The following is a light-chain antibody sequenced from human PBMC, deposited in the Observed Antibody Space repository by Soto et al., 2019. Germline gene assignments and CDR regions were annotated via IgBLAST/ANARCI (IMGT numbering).Light chain of an antibody. Sequence: EIVLTQSPGTLSLSPGERATLSCRASQSVSRNYLAWYQQKPGQAPRLLIYDASNRATGIPARFSGSGSGTDFTLTISSLEPEDFAVYYCQQRSNWLTFGGGTKVEIK. CDR1: QSVSRNY. CDR2: DAS. J-gene: IGKJ4*01. CDR3: QQRSNWLT. V-gene: IGKV3D-20*02.